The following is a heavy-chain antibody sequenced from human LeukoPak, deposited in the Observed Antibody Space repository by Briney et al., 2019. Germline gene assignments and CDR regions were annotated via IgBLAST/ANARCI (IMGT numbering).Heavy chain of an antibody. CDR2: IYTSGST. D-gene: IGHD2-2*01. Sequence: PSETLSLTCTVSGGSISSYYWSWIRQPPGKGLEWIGYIYTSGSTNYNPSLKSRVTISVDTSKNQFSLKLSSVTAADTAVYYCARRFGISDWVSSTSWPSRKIYYYYMDVWGKGTTVTVSS. V-gene: IGHV4-4*09. CDR1: GGSISSYY. CDR3: ARRFGISDWVSSTSWPSRKIYYYYMDV. J-gene: IGHJ6*03.